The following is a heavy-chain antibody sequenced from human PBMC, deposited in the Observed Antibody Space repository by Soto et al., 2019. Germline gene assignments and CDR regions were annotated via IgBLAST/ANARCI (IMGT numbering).Heavy chain of an antibody. D-gene: IGHD3-10*01. J-gene: IGHJ6*02. V-gene: IGHV2-5*01. CDR2: IFLNDDK. CDR1: GFSLSTSGVG. CDR3: SHMRRSGLFGMDV. Sequence: QITLKESGPALMKPTQTLTLTCAFSGFSLSTSGVGVGWVRQPPGKVLEWLALIFLNDDKRYSPSLMSRLTITKDTSKNQVVLTMTNIDPVDTATYYCSHMRRSGLFGMDVWGQGTTVTVSS.